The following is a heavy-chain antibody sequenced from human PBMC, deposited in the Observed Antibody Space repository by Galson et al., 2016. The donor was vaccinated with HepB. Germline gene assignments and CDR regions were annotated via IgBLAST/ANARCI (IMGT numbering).Heavy chain of an antibody. CDR2: ISTFNGYT. J-gene: IGHJ6*02. D-gene: IGHD3-3*01. V-gene: IGHV1-18*01. CDR3: ARDGLRFLEWLRDGMDG. Sequence: SVKVSCKASGYSFSSYGISWVRQAPGQGLVWLGWISTFNGYTKYAQQLPGRVTMTTDTSTSTAYMELRSLRSDDTAVYYCARDGLRFLEWLRDGMDGWGQGTTVTVSS. CDR1: GYSFSSYG.